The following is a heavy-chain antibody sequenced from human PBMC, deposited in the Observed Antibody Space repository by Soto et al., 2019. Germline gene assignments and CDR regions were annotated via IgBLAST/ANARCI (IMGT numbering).Heavy chain of an antibody. CDR2: IYYSGST. CDR1: GGSISSGGYY. J-gene: IGHJ5*02. D-gene: IGHD1-1*01. Sequence: NLSLTYTVSGGSISSGGYYWSWIRQHPGKGLEWIGYIYYSGSTYYNPSLKSRVTISLDTSKNQFSLNLSSVTAADTAVYFFDRVPPALDSTLSLDPSRPLTVVT. V-gene: IGHV4-30-4*08. CDR3: DRVPPALDSTLSLDP.